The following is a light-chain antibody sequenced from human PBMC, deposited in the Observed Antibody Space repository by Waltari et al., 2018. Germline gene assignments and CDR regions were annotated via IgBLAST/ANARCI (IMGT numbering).Light chain of an antibody. J-gene: IGLJ1*01. CDR3: NSYTGGISWV. V-gene: IGLV2-14*03. CDR1: SSDLGYYNY. Sequence: QSALTQPASVSGSPGQSITISCPGSSSDLGYYNYVSWYQLHPGRAPRLMAYDVNKRPSGVSNRFSASKSGNTASLTISGLQAEDEAHYYCNSYTGGISWVFGTGTKVTVL. CDR2: DVN.